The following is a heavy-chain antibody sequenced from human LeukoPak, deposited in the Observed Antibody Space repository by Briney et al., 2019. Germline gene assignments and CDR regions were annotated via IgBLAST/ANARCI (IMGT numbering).Heavy chain of an antibody. Sequence: SDTLCLTWTVSGGSISSYYWSWIRQPPGKGLEWIGYIYTSGSTNYNPSLKSRVTISVDTSKNQFSLKLSSVTAADTAVYYCARSGGYYIDYWGQGTLVTVSS. J-gene: IGHJ4*02. V-gene: IGHV4-4*09. CDR3: ARSGGYYIDY. CDR2: IYTSGST. D-gene: IGHD3-22*01. CDR1: GGSISSYY.